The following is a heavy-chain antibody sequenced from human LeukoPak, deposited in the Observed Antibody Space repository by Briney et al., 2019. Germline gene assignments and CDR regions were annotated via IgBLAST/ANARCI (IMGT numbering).Heavy chain of an antibody. CDR2: IKQDGSEK. Sequence: GGSLRLSCAASGFTFSTYWMSWVRQAPGRGLEWVANIKQDGSEKYYVDSVKGRFTISKDNAKNSLFLQMNSLRAEDTAVYYCARDLSRSFSMIRGLIQHREFDFWGRGTLVTVSS. CDR1: GFTFSTYW. D-gene: IGHD3-10*01. CDR3: ARDLSRSFSMIRGLIQHREFDF. V-gene: IGHV3-7*01. J-gene: IGHJ4*02.